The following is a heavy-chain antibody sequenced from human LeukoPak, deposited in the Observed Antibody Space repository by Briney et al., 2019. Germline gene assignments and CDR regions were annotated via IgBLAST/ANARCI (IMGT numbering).Heavy chain of an antibody. J-gene: IGHJ4*02. Sequence: GGSLRLSCAGSGFPFSSHGMDWVRQAPGKGLEWVSGISPGGGPTYYADSVRGRFSISRDDLKNTVYLQMKNLTAEDTAVYYCAKDGAWLRFDDWGQGILVTVSS. V-gene: IGHV3-23*01. CDR3: AKDGAWLRFDD. D-gene: IGHD5-12*01. CDR1: GFPFSSHG. CDR2: ISPGGGPT.